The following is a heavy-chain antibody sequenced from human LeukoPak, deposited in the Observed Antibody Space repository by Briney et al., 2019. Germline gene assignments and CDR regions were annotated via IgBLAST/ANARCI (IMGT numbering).Heavy chain of an antibody. CDR1: GFTFSTYS. J-gene: IGHJ4*02. D-gene: IGHD2-2*01. CDR2: ISSSSSAI. V-gene: IGHV3-48*01. Sequence: SGGSLRLSCAASGFTFSTYSMNWVRQAPGKGLEWVSYISSSSSAIYYADSVKGRFTISRDNAKSSLYLQLNSLRAEDTAVYYCAGYCSSASSYGVDYWGQGTLVTVSS. CDR3: AGYCSSASSYGVDY.